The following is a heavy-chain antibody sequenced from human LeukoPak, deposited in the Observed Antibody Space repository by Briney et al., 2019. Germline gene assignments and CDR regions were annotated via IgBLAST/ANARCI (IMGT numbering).Heavy chain of an antibody. V-gene: IGHV3-33*06. D-gene: IGHD1-26*01. CDR1: GFSFSSYS. CDR3: LKESRGAAIFDY. J-gene: IGHJ4*02. CDR2: IWSDGSQK. Sequence: PGGSLRLSCAASGFSFSSYSFHWVRQAPGKGLEWVAVIWSDGSQKYYADSVEGRFTISRDNSKDTLYLQMNSLRAEDTAVYYCLKESRGAAIFDYWGQGTLVTVPS.